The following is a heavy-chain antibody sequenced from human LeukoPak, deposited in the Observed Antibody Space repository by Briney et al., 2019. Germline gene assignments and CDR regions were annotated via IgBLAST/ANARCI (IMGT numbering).Heavy chain of an antibody. D-gene: IGHD5-12*01. CDR1: GFTFSSYS. CDR3: ARKRWLQVTKPSYYFDY. V-gene: IGHV3-48*02. J-gene: IGHJ4*02. Sequence: GGSLRLSCAASGFTFSSYSMNWVRQAPGKGLEWVSYISSSSSTICYADSVKGRFTISRDNAKNSLYLQMNSLRDEDTAVYYCARKRWLQVTKPSYYFDYWGQGTLVTVSS. CDR2: ISSSSSTI.